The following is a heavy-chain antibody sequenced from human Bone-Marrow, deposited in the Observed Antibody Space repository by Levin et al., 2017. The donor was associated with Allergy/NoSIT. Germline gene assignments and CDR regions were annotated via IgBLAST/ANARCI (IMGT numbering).Heavy chain of an antibody. CDR1: GGSVSSGSYY. CDR3: ARVVGRVGATTIDY. Sequence: GSLRLSCTVSGGSVSSGSYYWSWIRQPPGKGLEWIGYIYYSGSTNYNPSLKSRVTISVDTSKNQFSLKLSSVTAADTAVYYCARVVGRVGATTIDYWGQGTLVTVSS. CDR2: IYYSGST. J-gene: IGHJ4*02. V-gene: IGHV4-61*01. D-gene: IGHD1-26*01.